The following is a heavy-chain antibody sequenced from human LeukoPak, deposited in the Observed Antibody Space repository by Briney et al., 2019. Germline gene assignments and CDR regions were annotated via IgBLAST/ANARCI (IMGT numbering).Heavy chain of an antibody. CDR3: ATAGYCSSTSCPRGLDFDY. V-gene: IGHV3-23*01. Sequence: GGSLRLSCVASGFAFPTYAMMWVRQVPGKGLEWVSSIRVSDGARFYADSVKGRFTMSRDNPKNTLFLQMNSLRAEDTAVYYCATAGYCSSTSCPRGLDFDYWGQGTLVTVSS. CDR2: IRVSDGAR. D-gene: IGHD2-2*01. CDR1: GFAFPTYA. J-gene: IGHJ4*02.